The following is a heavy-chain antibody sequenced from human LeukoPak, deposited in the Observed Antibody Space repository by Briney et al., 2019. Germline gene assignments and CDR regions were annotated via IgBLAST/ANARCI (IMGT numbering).Heavy chain of an antibody. V-gene: IGHV3-23*01. Sequence: PGGSLRLSCAASGFTFSSYAMSWVRQAPGKGLEWVSAISGSGGSTYYADSVKGRFTISRDNSKNTLYLQMNSLRAEDTAVYYCARDGGYCSSTSCLYYYYGMDVWGQGTTVTVSS. CDR2: ISGSGGST. CDR3: ARDGGYCSSTSCLYYYYGMDV. J-gene: IGHJ6*02. D-gene: IGHD2-2*01. CDR1: GFTFSSYA.